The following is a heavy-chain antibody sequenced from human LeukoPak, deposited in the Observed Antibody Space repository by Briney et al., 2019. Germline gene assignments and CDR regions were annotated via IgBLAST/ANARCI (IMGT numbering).Heavy chain of an antibody. J-gene: IGHJ4*02. Sequence: GGSLRLSCAVSGVTNYAISWVRQAPGKGLEWVSVISGSGGSTYYADSVKGRFTISRDTSDNTIYLQMKSLRADDTAVYYCATSPRVTLYVMGDFAYWGQGTLVTVSS. CDR2: ISGSGGST. CDR1: GVTNYA. V-gene: IGHV3-23*01. CDR3: ATSPRVTLYVMGDFAY. D-gene: IGHD3-16*01.